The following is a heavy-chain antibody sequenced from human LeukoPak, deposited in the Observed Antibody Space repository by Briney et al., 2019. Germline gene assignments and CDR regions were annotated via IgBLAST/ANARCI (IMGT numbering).Heavy chain of an antibody. Sequence: GGSLRLSCAASGLTFSSYAMSWVRQAPGKGLEWVSGISGNGGGTYYADSVKGRFTISRDNAKNSLYLQMNSLRAEDTAVYYCARDQSVGVFKDVWFDPWGQGTLVTVSS. CDR2: ISGNGGGT. CDR1: GLTFSSYA. CDR3: ARDQSVGVFKDVWFDP. V-gene: IGHV3-23*01. D-gene: IGHD2-15*01. J-gene: IGHJ5*02.